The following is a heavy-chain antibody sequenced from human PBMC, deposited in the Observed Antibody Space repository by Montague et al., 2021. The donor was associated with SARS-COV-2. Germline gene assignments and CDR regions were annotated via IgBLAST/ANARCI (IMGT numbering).Heavy chain of an antibody. V-gene: IGHV4-34*01. Sequence: SETLSLTCAVYGGSFSDYYWSWIRQPPGKGLEWIGEINHTGATNQKPSRRGGVTLSMDTSKNQFSLNLKSVTAADTAVYYCARGPIRINMAVVIFIGGQYWFDSWGQGTLVTVTS. CDR2: INHTGAT. D-gene: IGHD3-22*01. CDR1: GGSFSDYY. J-gene: IGHJ5*01. CDR3: ARGPIRINMAVVIFIGGQYWFDS.